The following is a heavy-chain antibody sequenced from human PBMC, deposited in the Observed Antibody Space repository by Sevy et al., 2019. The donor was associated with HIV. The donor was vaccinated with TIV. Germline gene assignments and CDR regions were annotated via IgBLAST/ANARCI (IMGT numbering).Heavy chain of an antibody. CDR1: GGSFSGYY. CDR2: INHTGGT. Sequence: SETLSPTCAVYGGSFSGYYWRWIRQPPGKGLEWIGEINHTGGTNYNPSLKSRVTISVDKSKNQFSLRLTSITAADTAMYYCASLDHWGQGTLVTVSS. J-gene: IGHJ4*02. V-gene: IGHV4-34*01. CDR3: ASLDH.